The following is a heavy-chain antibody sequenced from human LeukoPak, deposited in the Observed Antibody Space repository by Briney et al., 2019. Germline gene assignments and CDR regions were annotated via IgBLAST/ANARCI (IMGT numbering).Heavy chain of an antibody. V-gene: IGHV3-23*01. J-gene: IGHJ4*02. CDR3: AKDRPAIVVVPAAEFDY. D-gene: IGHD2-2*01. Sequence: GGSLRLSCAASGFTFSSYAMSWVRQAPGKGLEWVSAISGSGGSTYYADSVKGRFTISRDNSKNTLYLQMNSLRAEDTAVYYCAKDRPAIVVVPAAEFDYWGQGTLVTVSS. CDR2: ISGSGGST. CDR1: GFTFSSYA.